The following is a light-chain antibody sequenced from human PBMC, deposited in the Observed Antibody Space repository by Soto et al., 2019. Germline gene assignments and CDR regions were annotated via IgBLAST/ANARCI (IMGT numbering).Light chain of an antibody. Sequence: QSVLTQPPSASVTPGQRVTISCSGDRSHIGSNSVNWYQQLPGTAPKLLIYSNNQRPSGVPDRFSGSKSGTSASLAISGLQSEDEADYYCAAWDDSLNGRYVFGTGTKVTVL. J-gene: IGLJ1*01. CDR2: SNN. CDR1: RSHIGSNS. CDR3: AAWDDSLNGRYV. V-gene: IGLV1-44*01.